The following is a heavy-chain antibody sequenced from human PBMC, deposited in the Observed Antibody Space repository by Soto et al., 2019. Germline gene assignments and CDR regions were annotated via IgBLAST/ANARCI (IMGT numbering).Heavy chain of an antibody. CDR3: TRDPRIGYYDY. J-gene: IGHJ4*02. CDR1: GYMFTNYA. D-gene: IGHD3-3*01. V-gene: IGHV1-3*01. Sequence: ASVKVSCKGSGYMFTNYAIHWVRQAPGQRLEWLGWINAGNGDTAYSQKFQGRVTITRDTSASAAYMELSSLRSEDTAIYYCTRDPRIGYYDYWGQGTQVTVSS. CDR2: INAGNGDT.